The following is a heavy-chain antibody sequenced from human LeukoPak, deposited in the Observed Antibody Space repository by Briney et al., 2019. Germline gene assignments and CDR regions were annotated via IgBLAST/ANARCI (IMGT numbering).Heavy chain of an antibody. CDR1: GCSISSYY. CDR3: AREYYYDSSGYYNYYYYGMDV. Sequence: SETLSLTCTVSGCSISSYYWSWLRQPAGKGLEWIGRIYTSGSTNYNPYLKSRVTMSVDTSKNQFSLKLSSVPDAGTAVHYYAREYYYDSSGYYNYYYYGMDVWGQGTTVTVSS. D-gene: IGHD3-22*01. V-gene: IGHV4-4*07. CDR2: IYTSGST. J-gene: IGHJ6*02.